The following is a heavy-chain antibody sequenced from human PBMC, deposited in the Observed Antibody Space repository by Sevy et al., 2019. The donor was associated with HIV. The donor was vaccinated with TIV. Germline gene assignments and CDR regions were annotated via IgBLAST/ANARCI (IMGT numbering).Heavy chain of an antibody. J-gene: IGHJ4*02. V-gene: IGHV3-7*01. CDR2: IKQDGSKK. D-gene: IGHD3-16*01. CDR1: GFTFSDYW. Sequence: GGSLRLSCAASGFTFSDYWMSWVRQAPEKGLEWVANIKQDGSKKYYVDSGKGRFIVSRDNAKNSLYLEMNSLRAEDTAVYYCTRLKLHYDPYYFDLWGQGTLVTVSS. CDR3: TRLKLHYDPYYFDL.